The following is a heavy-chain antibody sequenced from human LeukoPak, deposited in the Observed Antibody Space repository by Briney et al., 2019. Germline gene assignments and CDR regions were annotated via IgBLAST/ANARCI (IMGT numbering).Heavy chain of an antibody. V-gene: IGHV4-59*01. Sequence: SETLSLTCTVSGGSISSYYWSWIRQPPGKGLEWIGYIYYSGSTNYNPSLKSRVTISVDTSKNQFSLKLSSVTAADTVVYYCARDPGAPYSGYDAGYWFDPWGQGTLVTVSS. D-gene: IGHD5-12*01. J-gene: IGHJ5*02. CDR2: IYYSGST. CDR1: GGSISSYY. CDR3: ARDPGAPYSGYDAGYWFDP.